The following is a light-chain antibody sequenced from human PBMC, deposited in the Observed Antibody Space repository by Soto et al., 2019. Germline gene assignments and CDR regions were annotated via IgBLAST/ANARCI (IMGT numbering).Light chain of an antibody. CDR3: QQHGSSPRT. J-gene: IGKJ1*01. V-gene: IGKV3-20*01. Sequence: EIVLTQSPGTLSLSPGERATLSCRASQSVSSSYLAWYQQKPGQAPRVLIYGASSRATGIPDRFSGSGSGTDFTLTISRVEPEDFAVYYCQQHGSSPRTFGQGTKVEIK. CDR1: QSVSSSY. CDR2: GAS.